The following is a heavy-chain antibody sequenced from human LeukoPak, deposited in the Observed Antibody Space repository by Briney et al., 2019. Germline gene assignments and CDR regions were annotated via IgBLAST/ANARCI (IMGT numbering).Heavy chain of an antibody. V-gene: IGHV1-18*01. CDR1: GYTFTNYG. D-gene: IGHD5-24*01. CDR3: ARTQDDYYYYTMDV. Sequence: ASVKVSCKASGYTFTNYGFSWVRQAPGQGLEWMGWISAYNGNTNYAQKLQGRVTMTTDTSTSTAYMELRSLSSDDTAVYYCARTQDDYYYYTMDVWGQGTTVTVSS. J-gene: IGHJ6*02. CDR2: ISAYNGNT.